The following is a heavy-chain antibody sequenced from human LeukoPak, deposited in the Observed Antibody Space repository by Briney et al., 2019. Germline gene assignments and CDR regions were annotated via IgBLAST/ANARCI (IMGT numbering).Heavy chain of an antibody. V-gene: IGHV4-59*11. J-gene: IGHJ4*02. D-gene: IGHD2-2*01. Sequence: SETLSLTCTVSGGSISSHYWSWILQPPGKGLEWIGYIYYSGSTNYNPSLKSRVTISVDTSKNQFSLKLSSVTAAATAVYYLARLGVVPAAFFDYWGQGTLVTVSS. CDR2: IYYSGST. CDR1: GGSISSHY. CDR3: ARLGVVPAAFFDY.